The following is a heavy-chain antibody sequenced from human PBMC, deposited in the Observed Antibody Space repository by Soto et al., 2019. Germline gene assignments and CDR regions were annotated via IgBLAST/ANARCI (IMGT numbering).Heavy chain of an antibody. CDR1: GFTFRNYW. CDR3: ASVAI. V-gene: IGHV3-7*01. D-gene: IGHD5-12*01. J-gene: IGHJ4*02. CDR2: IKQDGTEK. Sequence: EVQLVESGGGLVQPGGSLRLSCAASGFTFRNYWMSWVRQAPGKGLEWVANIKQDGTEKNYVDSVRGRFTISRDNAKNSLDLQMNSLTVEDTAVYYCASVAIWGQGTLVTVSS.